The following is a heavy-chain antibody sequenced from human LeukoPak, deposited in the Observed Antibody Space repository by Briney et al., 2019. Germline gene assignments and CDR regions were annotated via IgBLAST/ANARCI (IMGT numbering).Heavy chain of an antibody. CDR2: INHSGST. D-gene: IGHD3-3*01. CDR1: GGSFSGYY. Sequence: SETLSLTCAVYGGSFSGYYWSWIRQPPGKGLEWIGEINHSGSTNYSPSLKSRVTISVDTSKNQFSLKLSSVTAADTAVYYCARGRFTETYYDFWSGYYSVDAFDIWGQGTMVTVSS. J-gene: IGHJ3*02. V-gene: IGHV4-34*01. CDR3: ARGRFTETYYDFWSGYYSVDAFDI.